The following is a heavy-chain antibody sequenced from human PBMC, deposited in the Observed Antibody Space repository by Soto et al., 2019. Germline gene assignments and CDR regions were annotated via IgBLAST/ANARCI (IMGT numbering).Heavy chain of an antibody. V-gene: IGHV1-3*01. Sequence: ASVKVSCKASGYTFTSYAMHWVRQAPGQRLEWMGWINAGNGNTKYSQKFQGRVTITRDTSASTAYMELSSLRSDDTAFYYCAKDYRGNHWFDFWGLGTLVTVSS. CDR2: INAGNGNT. D-gene: IGHD2-21*01. CDR1: GYTFTSYA. CDR3: AKDYRGNHWFDF. J-gene: IGHJ5*01.